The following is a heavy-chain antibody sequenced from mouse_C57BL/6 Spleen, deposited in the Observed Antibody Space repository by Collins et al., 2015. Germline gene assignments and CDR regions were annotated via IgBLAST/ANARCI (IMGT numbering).Heavy chain of an antibody. V-gene: IGHV1-87*01. CDR3: ARGVTGNFDY. D-gene: IGHD4-1*01. CDR1: GYTFTSYW. Sequence: QVQLQQSGAELARPGASVKLSCKASGYTFTSYWMQWVKQRPGQGLEWIGAIYPGDGDTRYTQKFKGKATLTADKSSSTAYMQLSSLASEDSAVYYCARGVTGNFDYWGQGTTLTVSS. CDR2: IYPGDGDT. J-gene: IGHJ2*01.